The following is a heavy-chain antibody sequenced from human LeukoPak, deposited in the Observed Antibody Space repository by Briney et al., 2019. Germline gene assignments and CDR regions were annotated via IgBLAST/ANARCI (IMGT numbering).Heavy chain of an antibody. CDR3: ASLNVVPAAIRSDY. CDR2: IYYSGST. Sequence: PSQTLSLTCTVSGGSISSGGYYWSWIRQHPGKGLEWFGYIYYSGSTYYNPSLKSRVTISVDTSKNQFSLKLSSVTAADTAVYYCASLNVVPAAIRSDYWGQGTLVTVSS. CDR1: GGSISSGGYY. D-gene: IGHD2-2*01. J-gene: IGHJ4*02. V-gene: IGHV4-31*03.